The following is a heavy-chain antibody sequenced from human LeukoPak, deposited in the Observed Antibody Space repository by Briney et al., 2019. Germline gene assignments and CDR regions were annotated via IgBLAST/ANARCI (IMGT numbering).Heavy chain of an antibody. CDR1: GYTFTSYG. Sequence: ASVKVSCKASGYTFTSYGISWVRQAPGQGLEWMGWISAYNGNTNYAQKLQGRVTMTTDTSTSTAYMELRSLRSDDTAVYYCARVHVLLWFGEVYYFDYWSQGTLVTVSS. D-gene: IGHD3-10*01. CDR3: ARVHVLLWFGEVYYFDY. V-gene: IGHV1-18*01. CDR2: ISAYNGNT. J-gene: IGHJ4*02.